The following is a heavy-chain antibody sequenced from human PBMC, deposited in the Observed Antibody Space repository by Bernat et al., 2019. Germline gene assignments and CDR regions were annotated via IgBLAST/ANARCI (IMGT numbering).Heavy chain of an antibody. CDR1: GFTVSSNY. V-gene: IGHV3-53*01. J-gene: IGHJ4*02. Sequence: EVQLVESGGGLIQPGGSLRLSCAASGFTVSSNYMSWVRQAPGKGLEWVSVIYSGGSTYYADSVKGRFTISRDNSKNTLYLQMNSLRAEDTAVYYCGVFRELLTPLDYWGQGTLVSVSS. CDR2: IYSGGST. CDR3: GVFRELLTPLDY. D-gene: IGHD3-10*02.